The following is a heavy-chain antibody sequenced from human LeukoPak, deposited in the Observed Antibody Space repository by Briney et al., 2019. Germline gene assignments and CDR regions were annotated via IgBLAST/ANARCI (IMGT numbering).Heavy chain of an antibody. V-gene: IGHV4-39*07. D-gene: IGHD3-22*01. CDR1: GGSISSSSYY. Sequence: SETLSLTCTVSGGSISSSSYYWGWIRQPPGKGLEWIGSIYYSGSTYYNPSLKSRVTITVDTSKNQFSLKLSSVTTADTAVYYCARDRDYYDSSGYYTQRAFDIWGQGTMVTVSS. J-gene: IGHJ3*02. CDR3: ARDRDYYDSSGYYTQRAFDI. CDR2: IYYSGST.